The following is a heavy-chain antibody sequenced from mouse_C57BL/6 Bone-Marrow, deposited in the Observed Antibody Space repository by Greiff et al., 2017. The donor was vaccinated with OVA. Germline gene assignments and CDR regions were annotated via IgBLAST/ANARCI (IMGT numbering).Heavy chain of an antibody. J-gene: IGHJ4*01. CDR3: AIKYYYAREY. CDR2: IYPGDGDT. CDR1: GYAFSSSW. Sequence: VQLQQSGPELVKPGASVKISCKASGYAFSSSWMNWVKQRPGKGLEWIGRIYPGDGDTNYNGKFKGTATLTADKSSSTAYMQLSSLTSEDSAVYFCAIKYYYAREYWGQGTSVTVAS. V-gene: IGHV1-82*01.